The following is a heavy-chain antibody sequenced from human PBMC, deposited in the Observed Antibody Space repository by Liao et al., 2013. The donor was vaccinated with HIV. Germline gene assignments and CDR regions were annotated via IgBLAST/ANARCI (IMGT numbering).Heavy chain of an antibody. J-gene: IGHJ6*03. CDR1: GGSISSGNSY. D-gene: IGHD3-10*01. V-gene: IGHV4-61*02. CDR2: IYSRGSS. CDR3: ARDDGGWNYYYMDV. Sequence: QVRLQQWGAGLLKPSETLSLTCTVSGGSISSGNSYWSWIRQPAGKGLEWIGRIYSRGSSTYNPSLKSRVSILLDTSKNQFSLKMSSVTAADTAVYYCARDDGGWNYYYMDVWGRGTTVTVSS.